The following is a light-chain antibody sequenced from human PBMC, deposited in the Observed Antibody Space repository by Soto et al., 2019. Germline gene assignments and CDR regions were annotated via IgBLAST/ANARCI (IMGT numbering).Light chain of an antibody. Sequence: DIQMTQSPSTLSASVGDRVTITCRASQSIGSWLAWYQQKPGKAPKLLIYKASSLESGVPSRFSGSGSGTEFTLIISSLQPDDFATYYYQQYNTYWTFGQGTKVEVK. CDR2: KAS. V-gene: IGKV1-5*03. CDR1: QSIGSW. CDR3: QQYNTYWT. J-gene: IGKJ1*01.